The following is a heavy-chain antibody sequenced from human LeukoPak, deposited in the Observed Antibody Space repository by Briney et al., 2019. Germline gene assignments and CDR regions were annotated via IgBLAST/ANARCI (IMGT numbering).Heavy chain of an antibody. CDR2: IYYSGNT. V-gene: IGHV4-39*01. CDR3: ARRGGPYYDFWSGFDY. D-gene: IGHD3-3*01. CDR1: GGSISSSSYY. J-gene: IGHJ4*02. Sequence: SETLSLTCTVSGGSISSSSYYWGWIRQPPGTGLEWIGSIYYSGNTHYNPSLKSRVTISVDTSKNQFSLKLSSVTAADTAVYYCARRGGPYYDFWSGFDYWGQGTLVTVSS.